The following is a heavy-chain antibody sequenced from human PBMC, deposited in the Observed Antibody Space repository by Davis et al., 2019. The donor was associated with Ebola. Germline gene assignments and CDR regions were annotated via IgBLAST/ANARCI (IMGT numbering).Heavy chain of an antibody. V-gene: IGHV5-51*01. D-gene: IGHD3-3*01. CDR3: ARRRSYDFWSGYSL. CDR1: GYRFTSYW. Sequence: GESLKISCKGSGYRFTSYWIGWVRQMPGKGLEWMGIIYPDDSDTRYSPSFQGQVTISADESISTAYLQWSSLKASDTAMYYCARRRSYDFWSGYSLWGQGTLVTVSS. CDR2: IYPDDSDT. J-gene: IGHJ4*02.